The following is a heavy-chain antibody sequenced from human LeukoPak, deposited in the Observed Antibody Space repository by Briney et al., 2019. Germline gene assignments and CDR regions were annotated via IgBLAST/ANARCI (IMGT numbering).Heavy chain of an antibody. J-gene: IGHJ4*02. D-gene: IGHD2-2*01. CDR3: AKGVLSTLTPFDY. CDR2: ISGSGGNT. CDR1: GFTFSSYA. Sequence: GGSLRLSCAASGFTFSSYAMSWVRQTPGKGLEWVSSISGSGGNTYFADSVKGRFTIARDNSKDSPYLQMNSLRAEDTAVYFCAKGVLSTLTPFDYWGQGTLVTVSS. V-gene: IGHV3-23*01.